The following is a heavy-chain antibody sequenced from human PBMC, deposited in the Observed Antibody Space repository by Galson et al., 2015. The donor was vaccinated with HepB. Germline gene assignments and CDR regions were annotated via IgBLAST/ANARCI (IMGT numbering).Heavy chain of an antibody. CDR3: AKADGYSSREGFDY. V-gene: IGHV3-23*01. J-gene: IGHJ4*02. Sequence: SLRLSCAASGFTFSSYGMHWVRQAPGKGLEWVSAISGSGGSTYYADSVKGRFTISRDNSKNTLYLQMNSLRAEDTAVYYCAKADGYSSREGFDYWGQGTLVTVSS. CDR2: ISGSGGST. D-gene: IGHD6-13*01. CDR1: GFTFSSYG.